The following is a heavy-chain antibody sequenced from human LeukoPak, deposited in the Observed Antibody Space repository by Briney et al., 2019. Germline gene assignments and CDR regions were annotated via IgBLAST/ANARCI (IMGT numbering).Heavy chain of an antibody. Sequence: GGSLRLSCEGAAFIFCTYGMHWFRQAPGKGLEWVAVIWYDGSNRYYADSVKGRFTISRDNSQNTLYLQMSSLRAEDTAVYYCAKDTTTGYMDVWGKGTTVTVSS. CDR3: AKDTTTGYMDV. CDR2: IWYDGSNR. D-gene: IGHD1-1*01. CDR1: AFIFCTYG. J-gene: IGHJ6*03. V-gene: IGHV3-33*06.